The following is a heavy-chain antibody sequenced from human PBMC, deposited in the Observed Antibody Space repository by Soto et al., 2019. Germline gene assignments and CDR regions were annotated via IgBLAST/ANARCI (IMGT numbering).Heavy chain of an antibody. D-gene: IGHD6-19*01. V-gene: IGHV3-74*01. CDR3: ARGPFGWYGFDY. Sequence: EVQLVESGGGLVQPGGSLRLSCAGSGFTFSSDWMHWVRQDPGKGLVWVSRLNSDGTSASYADAVKGRFTISRDNAKNTLFLQMNTLTAEDTALYYCARGPFGWYGFDYWCQGTVVTVSS. J-gene: IGHJ4*02. CDR1: GFTFSSDW. CDR2: LNSDGTSA.